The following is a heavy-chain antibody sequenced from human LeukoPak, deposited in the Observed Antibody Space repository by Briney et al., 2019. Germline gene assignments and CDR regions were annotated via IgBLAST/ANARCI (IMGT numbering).Heavy chain of an antibody. CDR3: ARDIAADY. J-gene: IGHJ4*02. Sequence: GGSLRLSCAASGFSFSNFDFHWVRQAPGKGLEWVAFISSDGRKTDYADSVKGRFTISRDNSKNTLYLQMNSLRPEDTAVYYCARDIAADYWGQGTLVTVSS. CDR1: GFSFSNFD. D-gene: IGHD6-13*01. CDR2: ISSDGRKT. V-gene: IGHV3-30*19.